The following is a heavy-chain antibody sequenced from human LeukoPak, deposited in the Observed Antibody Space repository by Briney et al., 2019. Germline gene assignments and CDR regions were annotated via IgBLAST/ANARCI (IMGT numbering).Heavy chain of an antibody. J-gene: IGHJ5*02. V-gene: IGHV4-34*01. Sequence: SETLSLTCAVYGGSFSGDFWSWIRQSPGKGLEWIGEINHGGSTTYNPSLKSRVTISVGTSKNQFSLKLSSVTAADTAVYYCARVRRFTSSGWIAYNWFDPWGQGTLVTVSS. CDR2: INHGGST. D-gene: IGHD6-19*01. CDR1: GGSFSGDF. CDR3: ARVRRFTSSGWIAYNWFDP.